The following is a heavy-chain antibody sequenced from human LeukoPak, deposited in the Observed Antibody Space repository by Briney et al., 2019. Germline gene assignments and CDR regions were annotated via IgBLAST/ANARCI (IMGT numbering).Heavy chain of an antibody. Sequence: SSETLSLTCTASGGSISTSRYSWGWIRQPPGKGLEWIGNILYSGTTYYNPSLKSRVTISVDTSKNQFSLKLSSVTAADTAVYYCARLDSATDDDHWGQGTLVTVS. D-gene: IGHD1-1*01. CDR2: ILYSGTT. V-gene: IGHV4-39*01. CDR1: GGSISTSRYS. J-gene: IGHJ4*02. CDR3: ARLDSATDDDH.